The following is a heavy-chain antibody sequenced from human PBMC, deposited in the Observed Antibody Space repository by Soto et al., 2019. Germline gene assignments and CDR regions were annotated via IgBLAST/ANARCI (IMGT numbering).Heavy chain of an antibody. J-gene: IGHJ1*01. CDR3: ARHASRGYSSSWYFGH. CDR2: TYYSAGT. V-gene: IGHV4-39*01. Sequence: PSETQSHTDHVSDGYVISSSYYWGWNSQAPGKGLEWIVSTYYSAGTYYNPSLKSRVTTSMDASKNQFSLTVTSVTAADTAIYYCARHASRGYSSSWYFGHWGQGTLVTVSS. CDR1: DGYVISSSYY. D-gene: IGHD6-13*01.